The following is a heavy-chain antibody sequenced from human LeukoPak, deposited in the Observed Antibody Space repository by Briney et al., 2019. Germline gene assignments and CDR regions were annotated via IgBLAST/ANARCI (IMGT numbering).Heavy chain of an antibody. CDR3: ARMYYYDSSGYYQPPINWFDP. V-gene: IGHV4-39*07. D-gene: IGHD3-22*01. CDR1: GGSISSSSYY. J-gene: IGHJ5*02. Sequence: ETLSLTCPASGGSISSSSYYWGWIRQPPGKGLEWTGSIYYSGSTYYNPSLKSRVTISVDTSKNQFSLKLSSVTAADTAVYYCARMYYYDSSGYYQPPINWFDPWGQGTLVTVSS. CDR2: IYYSGST.